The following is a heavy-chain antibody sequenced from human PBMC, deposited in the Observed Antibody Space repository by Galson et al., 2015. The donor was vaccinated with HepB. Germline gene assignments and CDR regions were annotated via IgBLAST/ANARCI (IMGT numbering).Heavy chain of an antibody. D-gene: IGHD3-10*01. V-gene: IGHV1-46*01. J-gene: IGHJ4*02. Sequence: SVKVSCKASGYTLTSYTMHWVRQAPGQGLEWMGLINPSGGTTTDAHKFQDRVTVTRDTSTSTVYMELSSLRSEDTAVYYCTRAPRREFGYSHFDYWGQGTMVTVSS. CDR1: GYTLTSYT. CDR3: TRAPRREFGYSHFDY. CDR2: INPSGGTT.